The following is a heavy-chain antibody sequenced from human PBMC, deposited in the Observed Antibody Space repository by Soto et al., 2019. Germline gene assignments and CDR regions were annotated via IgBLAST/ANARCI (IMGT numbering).Heavy chain of an antibody. Sequence: QITLKESGPTLVKPTQTLTLTCTFSGFSLSTSGVGVGWIRQPPGKALEWLALIYWDDDKRYSPSLKSRLTITKDTSKNRQVLTMTNMDPVETATYYCAHSIARYVDWRHYYGMDVWGQGTTVTVSS. J-gene: IGHJ6*02. CDR1: GFSLSTSGVG. V-gene: IGHV2-5*02. CDR3: AHSIARYVDWRHYYGMDV. CDR2: IYWDDDK. D-gene: IGHD3-9*01.